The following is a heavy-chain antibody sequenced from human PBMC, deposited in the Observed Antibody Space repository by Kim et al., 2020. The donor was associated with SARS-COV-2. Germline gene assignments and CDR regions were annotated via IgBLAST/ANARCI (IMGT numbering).Heavy chain of an antibody. D-gene: IGHD2-2*01. Sequence: YAQKFQGRGTMTRDTSEDTAYMELSRLGSDDTAVYYCARGDSGTCCGEDYWGQGTLVTVSS. V-gene: IGHV1-2*02. CDR3: ARGDSGTCCGEDY. J-gene: IGHJ4*02.